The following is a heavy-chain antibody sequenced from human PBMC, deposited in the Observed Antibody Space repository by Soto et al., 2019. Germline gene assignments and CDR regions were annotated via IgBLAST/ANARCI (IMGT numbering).Heavy chain of an antibody. CDR3: ARDPDYDILTGSG. V-gene: IGHV3-21*01. D-gene: IGHD3-9*01. CDR2: ISSSSSYI. CDR1: GFTFSSYW. Sequence: EVQLVESGGGLVQPGGSLRLSCAASGFTFSSYWMHWVRQAPGKGLVWVSSISSSSSYIYYADSVKGRFTISRDNAKNSLYLQMNSLRAEDTAVYYCARDPDYDILTGSGWGQGTLVTVSS. J-gene: IGHJ4*02.